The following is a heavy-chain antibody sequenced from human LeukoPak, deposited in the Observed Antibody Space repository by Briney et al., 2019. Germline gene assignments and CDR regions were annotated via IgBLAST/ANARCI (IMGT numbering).Heavy chain of an antibody. D-gene: IGHD2-21*02. CDR3: VRGHIVVVSAMDNWFDP. Sequence: SETLSLTCAVYGGSFSGYYWSWIRQPPGKGLEWIGEINHSGSTNYNPSLKSRVTISVDTSKNQFSPKLSSVTAADTAVYYCVRGHIVVVSAMDNWFDPWGQGTLVTVSS. CDR1: GGSFSGYY. J-gene: IGHJ5*02. V-gene: IGHV4-34*01. CDR2: INHSGST.